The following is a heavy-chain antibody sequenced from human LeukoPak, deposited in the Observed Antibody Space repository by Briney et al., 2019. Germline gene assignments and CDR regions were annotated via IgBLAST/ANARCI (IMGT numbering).Heavy chain of an antibody. CDR3: ARRVPAGIGAFDI. CDR2: IIPIFGTA. J-gene: IGHJ3*02. Sequence: SVKVSCKASGGTFSSYAISWVRQAPGQGLEWMGGIIPIFGTANYAQKFQGRVTMTRDMSTSTVYMELSRLRSDDTAMYYCARRVPAGIGAFDIWGQGTMVTVSS. V-gene: IGHV1-69*05. CDR1: GGTFSSYA. D-gene: IGHD2-2*02.